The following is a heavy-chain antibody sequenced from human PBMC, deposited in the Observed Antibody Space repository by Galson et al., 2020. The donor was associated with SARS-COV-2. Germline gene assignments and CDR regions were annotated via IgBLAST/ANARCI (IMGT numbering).Heavy chain of an antibody. CDR3: ARESRWDLYFDY. D-gene: IGHD1-26*01. J-gene: IGHJ4*02. Sequence: SETLSLTCAVYGGSFSGYYWSWIRQPPGKGLEWIVEINSSGSTNYNPSLKSRVTISADTSKNQFSLRLTSVTAADTAVYYCARESRWDLYFDYWGQGSLVTVSS. CDR2: INSSGST. V-gene: IGHV4-34*01. CDR1: GGSFSGYY.